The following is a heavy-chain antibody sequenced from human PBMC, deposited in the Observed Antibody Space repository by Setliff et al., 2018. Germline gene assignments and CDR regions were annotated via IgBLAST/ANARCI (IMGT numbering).Heavy chain of an antibody. D-gene: IGHD1-7*01. Sequence: ASVKVSCKASGYTFTDDYMYWVKQAPGKGLEWMGRIDPEDGKTVYAEKFQGRVIISADTSVDTVYLEIDSLRSEDTAVYYCARNAITGTTKKYYYYLDVWGQGTTVTVSS. CDR2: IDPEDGKT. J-gene: IGHJ6*03. V-gene: IGHV1-69-2*01. CDR1: GYTFTDDY. CDR3: ARNAITGTTKKYYYYLDV.